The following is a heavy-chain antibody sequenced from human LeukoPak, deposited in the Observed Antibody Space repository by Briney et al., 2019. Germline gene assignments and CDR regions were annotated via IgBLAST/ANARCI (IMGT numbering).Heavy chain of an antibody. CDR2: ISSSGGST. Sequence: PGGSLRLSCAASGFTFSSYAMSWVRQAPGKGLEWVSGISSSGGSTYYADSVKGRFTISRDKSKNTLHLQMNSLRAEDTAVYYCAKEKYSSGVTTDYWGQGTLVTVSS. CDR3: AKEKYSSGVTTDY. V-gene: IGHV3-23*01. CDR1: GFTFSSYA. D-gene: IGHD2-8*02. J-gene: IGHJ4*02.